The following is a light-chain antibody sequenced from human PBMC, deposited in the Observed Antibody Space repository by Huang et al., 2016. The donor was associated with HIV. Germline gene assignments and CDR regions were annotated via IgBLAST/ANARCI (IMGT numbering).Light chain of an antibody. J-gene: IGKJ4*01. CDR1: QSIGTN. CDR3: QHYSNWSPLT. CDR2: GAS. Sequence: IILTQSPATLSVSPGEGATLSCRASQSIGTNLAWYQQGPGQAPRLLVYGASTRATGVPVRFSGSGSGTQFNLTLSSLQSEDFATYYCQHYSNWSPLTFGGGTKVDI. V-gene: IGKV3-15*01.